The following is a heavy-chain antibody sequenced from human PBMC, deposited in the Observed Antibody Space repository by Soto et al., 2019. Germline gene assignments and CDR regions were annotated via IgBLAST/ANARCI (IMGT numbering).Heavy chain of an antibody. J-gene: IGHJ5*02. CDR1: GGSISSYY. CDR3: ARAYSNYGPANWFDP. V-gene: IGHV4-59*01. CDR2: IYYSGST. Sequence: SETLYLTCTVSGGSISSYYWSWIRQPPGKGLDWIGYIYYSGSTNYNPSLKSRVTISVDTSKNQFSLKLSSVTAADTAVYYCARAYSNYGPANWFDPWGQGTLVTV. D-gene: IGHD4-4*01.